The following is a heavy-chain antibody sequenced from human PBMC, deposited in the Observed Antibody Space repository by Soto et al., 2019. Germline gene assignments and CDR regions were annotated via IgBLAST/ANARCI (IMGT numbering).Heavy chain of an antibody. J-gene: IGHJ3*02. Sequence: PGGSLRLSCAASGFTFSSYGMHWVRQAPGKGLEWVAVISYDGSNKYYADSVKGRFTISRDNSKNTLYLQMNSLRAEDTAVYYCAKDIAAAGPVGRNAFDIWGQGTMVTVSS. CDR2: ISYDGSNK. V-gene: IGHV3-30*18. CDR1: GFTFSSYG. D-gene: IGHD6-13*01. CDR3: AKDIAAAGPVGRNAFDI.